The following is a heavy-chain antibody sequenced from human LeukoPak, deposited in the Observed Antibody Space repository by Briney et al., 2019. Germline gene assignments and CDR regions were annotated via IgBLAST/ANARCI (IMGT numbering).Heavy chain of an antibody. V-gene: IGHV4-59*11. CDR2: IYYSGST. CDR1: DGSMSSHY. D-gene: IGHD3-3*01. Sequence: SETLSLTCTVSDGSMSSHYWSWIRQPPGKGLEWIGYIYYSGSTNYNPSLKSRVTMSVDTSKNQFSLKLSSVTAADTAVYYCARVGIVYYDFWSGGWFDPWGQGTLVTVSS. CDR3: ARVGIVYYDFWSGGWFDP. J-gene: IGHJ5*02.